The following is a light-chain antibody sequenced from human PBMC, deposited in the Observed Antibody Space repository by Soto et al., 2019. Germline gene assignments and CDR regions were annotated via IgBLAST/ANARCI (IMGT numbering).Light chain of an antibody. Sequence: DIQLTQSPSFLSASVGDRVTITCRASQGISSYLAWYQQKPGKAPKLLIYAASTLQSGVPSRFSGSGSGTEFTLTISSLQPEDFAVYYCQQRSNWPRTFGGGTKVDIK. J-gene: IGKJ4*01. V-gene: IGKV1-9*01. CDR2: AAS. CDR1: QGISSY. CDR3: QQRSNWPRT.